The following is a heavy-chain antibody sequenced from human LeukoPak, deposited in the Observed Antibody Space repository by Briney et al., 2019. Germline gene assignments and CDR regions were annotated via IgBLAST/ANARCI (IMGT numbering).Heavy chain of an antibody. CDR3: TRSSPMARVY. CDR2: IRYDGSNK. CDR1: GFTFSSYG. J-gene: IGHJ4*02. Sequence: GGSLRLSCAASGFTFSSYGMHWVRQAPGKGLEWVAFIRYDGSNKYYADSVKGRFTISRDNAKNTVYLHLNSLRVEDTAVYYCTRSSPMARVYWGQGTLVTVSS. D-gene: IGHD3-10*01. V-gene: IGHV3-30*02.